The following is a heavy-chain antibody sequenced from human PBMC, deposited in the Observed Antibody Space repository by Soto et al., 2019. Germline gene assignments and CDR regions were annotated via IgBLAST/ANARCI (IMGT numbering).Heavy chain of an antibody. D-gene: IGHD3-3*01. V-gene: IGHV3-7*01. Sequence: EVQLVESGGGLVQPGGSLRLSCAASGFTFSSYWMSWVRQAPGRGLEWMGNIKQDGTEKDYVDSVKGRFTISRDNARNSVFLQMDSLGADDTAVYYCAAILNRAFETWGQGTMVTVSS. CDR3: AAILNRAFET. CDR2: IKQDGTEK. CDR1: GFTFSSYW. J-gene: IGHJ3*02.